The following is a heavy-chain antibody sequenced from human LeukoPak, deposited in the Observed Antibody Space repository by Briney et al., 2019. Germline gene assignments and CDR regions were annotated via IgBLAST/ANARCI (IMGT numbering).Heavy chain of an antibody. D-gene: IGHD5-24*01. CDR3: ARDLEKHGYNVFDY. V-gene: IGHV4-59*01. J-gene: IGHJ4*02. CDR2: IYYSGST. Sequence: SETLSLTCTVSGGSISRYYWSWIRQPPGKGLEWIGYIYYSGSTNYNPSLKSRVTISVDTSKNQFSLKLSSVTAADTAVYYCARDLEKHGYNVFDYWGQGTLVTVSS. CDR1: GGSISRYY.